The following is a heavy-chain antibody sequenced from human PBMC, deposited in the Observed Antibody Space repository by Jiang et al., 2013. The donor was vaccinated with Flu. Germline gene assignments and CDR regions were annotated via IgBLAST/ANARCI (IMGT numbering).Heavy chain of an antibody. CDR3: ARDRRTVTTSYDNFDI. V-gene: IGHV4-59*01. D-gene: IGHD4-17*01. CDR1: GDSINSYY. J-gene: IGHJ3*02. CDR2: IYYSGST. Sequence: GPGLVKPSETLSLTCTVSGDSINSYYWSWIRQPPGKGLEWIGYIYYSGSTNYNPSLESRVTISIDTSKTQFSLKLSSVTAADTAVYYCARDRRTVTTSYDNFDIWGQGTLVTVSS.